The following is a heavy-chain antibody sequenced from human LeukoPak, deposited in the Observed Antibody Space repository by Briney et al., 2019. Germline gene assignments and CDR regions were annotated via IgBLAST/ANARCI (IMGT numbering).Heavy chain of an antibody. J-gene: IGHJ4*02. CDR2: TRNKANSYTT. D-gene: IGHD2-15*01. CDR3: ARAGYCGAGTCYSDYYDY. Sequence: PGGSLRLSCVASGFTSSDHYMDWVRQAPGKGLEWVGRTRNKANSYTTKYAASVEGRFTISRDTSKNLLYLQLNSLKTEDTGVYYCARAGYCGAGTCYSDYYDYWARGPWSPSPQ. CDR1: GFTSSDHY. V-gene: IGHV3-72*01.